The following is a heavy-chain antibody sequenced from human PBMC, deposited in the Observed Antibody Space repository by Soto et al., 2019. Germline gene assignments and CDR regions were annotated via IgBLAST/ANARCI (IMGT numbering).Heavy chain of an antibody. CDR1: GFTFSNFE. CDR2: INTAGSTK. CDR3: ARAECSSPDCLTAYYSYGLDV. D-gene: IGHD3-9*01. V-gene: IGHV3-48*03. J-gene: IGHJ6*02. Sequence: PGGSLRLSCAASGFTFSNFEMHWVRQASGKGLEWVSYINTAGSTKYYAESVKGRFTISRDNARNSLFLQMNSLRAEDTAVYYCARAECSSPDCLTAYYSYGLDVWGQGSTVTVSS.